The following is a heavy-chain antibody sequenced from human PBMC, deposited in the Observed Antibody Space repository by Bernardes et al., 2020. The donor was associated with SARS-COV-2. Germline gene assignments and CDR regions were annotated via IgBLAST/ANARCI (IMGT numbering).Heavy chain of an antibody. CDR1: GFIVNNYG. V-gene: IGHV3-30*03. J-gene: IGHJ6*02. CDR3: AGQLMTRTYYHYYGMDV. CDR2: ISSDGSNK. Sequence: GGSLRLSRAVSGFIVNNYGMHWVRQAPGKGLEWAALISSDGSNKYYADSVKGRFTISRDNSKNTLYLQMNSLRVEDTAVYYCAGQLMTRTYYHYYGMDVWGQGTTVTVSS.